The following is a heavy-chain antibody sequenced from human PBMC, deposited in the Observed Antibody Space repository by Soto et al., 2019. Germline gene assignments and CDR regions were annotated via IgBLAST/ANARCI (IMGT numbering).Heavy chain of an antibody. CDR2: IDYNGVT. D-gene: IGHD2-2*01. CDR1: GASISSRDYY. V-gene: IGHV4-39*01. J-gene: IGHJ4*02. CDR3: GSVIIGTSRHTDSDY. Sequence: TSETLSLTCSVSGASISSRDYYWGWIRQTPGKGLEWIGNIDYNGVTYYNPSLKSRVTVSKDTSKNQFSLKVASVTAEDTAIYYWGSVIIGTSRHTDSDYWGQGTQVTVSS.